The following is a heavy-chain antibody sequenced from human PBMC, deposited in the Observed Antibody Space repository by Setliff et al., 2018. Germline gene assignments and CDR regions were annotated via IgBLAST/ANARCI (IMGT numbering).Heavy chain of an antibody. J-gene: IGHJ5*02. D-gene: IGHD3-10*01. Sequence: ASVKVSCKASGYTFTSYGISWVRQAPGQGLEWMGWISAYNGNTNYAQKLQGRVTMTTDTSTSTAYMALRSLRSDDTAVYYFARNEGGRSWRITMVRGVPDSWFDPWGQGTLVTVSS. CDR2: ISAYNGNT. CDR1: GYTFTSYG. V-gene: IGHV1-18*01. CDR3: ARNEGGRSWRITMVRGVPDSWFDP.